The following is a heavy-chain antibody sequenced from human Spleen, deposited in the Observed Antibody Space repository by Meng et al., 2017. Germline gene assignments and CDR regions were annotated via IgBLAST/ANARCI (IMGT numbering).Heavy chain of an antibody. J-gene: IGHJ4*02. V-gene: IGHV3-33*01. D-gene: IGHD6-19*01. CDR1: GFTFSSYG. CDR3: ARDGVAVAGHFDY. Sequence: GESLKISCAASGFTFSSYGMHWVRQAPGKGLEWVAVIWYDGSNKFYADSVKGRFTISGDNSKNTLYLQMNSLRAEDTAVYYCARDGVAVAGHFDYWGQGTLVTVSS. CDR2: IWYDGSNK.